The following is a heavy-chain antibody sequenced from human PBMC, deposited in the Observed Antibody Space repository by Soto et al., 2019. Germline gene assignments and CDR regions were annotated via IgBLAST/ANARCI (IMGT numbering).Heavy chain of an antibody. CDR2: INPNSGDT. CDR1: GYTFTGYY. D-gene: IGHD1-26*01. Sequence: QVQLVQSGTEVKRRGDSVKVSCKASGYTFTGYYVHWVRQAPGQGLEWMGWINPNSGDTYLAQRFQGRVTMNRDTSIGTAYMELGGLTSDDTAEYYCAKGGAIVAAGTRVYLYNAMDVWGQGTTVTVSS. V-gene: IGHV1-2*02. CDR3: AKGGAIVAAGTRVYLYNAMDV. J-gene: IGHJ6*02.